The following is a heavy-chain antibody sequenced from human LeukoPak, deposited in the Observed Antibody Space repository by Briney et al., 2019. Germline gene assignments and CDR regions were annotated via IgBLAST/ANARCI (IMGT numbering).Heavy chain of an antibody. D-gene: IGHD3-10*01. CDR3: ARDEPITMARGGWFDP. J-gene: IGHJ5*02. CDR1: GGSISSGGYY. Sequence: SETLSLTCTVSGGSISSGGYYWSWIRQHPGKGLEWIGYIYYSGSTYYNPSLKSRVTISVDTSKNQFSLKLSSVTAADTAVYYCARDEPITMARGGWFDPWGQGTLVTVSS. V-gene: IGHV4-31*03. CDR2: IYYSGST.